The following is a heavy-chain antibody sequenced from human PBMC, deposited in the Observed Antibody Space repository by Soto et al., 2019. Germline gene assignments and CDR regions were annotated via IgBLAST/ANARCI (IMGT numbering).Heavy chain of an antibody. V-gene: IGHV3-23*01. CDR2: ISGSGGST. CDR1: DSTFSSYA. D-gene: IGHD4-4*01. J-gene: IGHJ6*02. CDR3: AKVRSNYYYYYGMDV. Sequence: GSLRLSCAASDSTFSSYAMNWVRQAPGKGLEWVSAISGSGGSTYYADSVKGRFTISRDNSKNTLFLQMNSLRAEDTAVYYCAKVRSNYYYYYGMDVWGQGTTVTVSS.